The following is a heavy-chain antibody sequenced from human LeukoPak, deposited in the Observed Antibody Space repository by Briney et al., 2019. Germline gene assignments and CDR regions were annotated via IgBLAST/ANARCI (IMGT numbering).Heavy chain of an antibody. V-gene: IGHV3-30*03. D-gene: IGHD3-10*01. CDR3: ATGSSSPYYYYGMDV. J-gene: IGHJ6*04. Sequence: GGSLRLSCAASGFTFSSYGMHWVCQAPGKGLEWVAVISYDGSNKYYADSVKGRFTISRDNSKNTLYLQMNSLRAEDTAVYYCATGSSSPYYYYGMDVWGKGTTVTVSS. CDR1: GFTFSSYG. CDR2: ISYDGSNK.